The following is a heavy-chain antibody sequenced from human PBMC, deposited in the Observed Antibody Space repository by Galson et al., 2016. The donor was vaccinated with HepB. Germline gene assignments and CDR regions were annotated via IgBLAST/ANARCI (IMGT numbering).Heavy chain of an antibody. CDR1: GFTFSRFA. D-gene: IGHD3-16*01. J-gene: IGHJ4*02. V-gene: IGHV3-30*04. CDR2: ISHDGTSE. Sequence: SLRLSCAASGFTFSRFAMHWVRQAPGKGLEWVALISHDGTSEHYSDSVKGRLTISRDNSKNTLYLHIRSLAGGDTAVYYCAKGTGGVLSPSYYFDSWGPGTLVAVSS. CDR3: AKGTGGVLSPSYYFDS.